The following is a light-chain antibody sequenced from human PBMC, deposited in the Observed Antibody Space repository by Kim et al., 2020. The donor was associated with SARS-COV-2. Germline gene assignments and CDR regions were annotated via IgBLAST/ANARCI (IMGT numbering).Light chain of an antibody. CDR3: SSYTSSSTLV. Sequence: GQSITISCTGTSSDVGGYNYVSWYQQHPGEAPKLMIYDVSKRPSGVSNRFSGSKSGNTASLTISGLQAEDEADYYCSSYTSSSTLVFGGGTKLTVL. CDR1: SSDVGGYNY. CDR2: DVS. J-gene: IGLJ2*01. V-gene: IGLV2-14*04.